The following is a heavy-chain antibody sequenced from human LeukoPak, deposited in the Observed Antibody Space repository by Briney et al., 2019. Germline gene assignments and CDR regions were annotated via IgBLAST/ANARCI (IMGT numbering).Heavy chain of an antibody. Sequence: ASVTVSCRSSGYTFHTYDITWVRQAPGRGLEWMGWIRSQNGATNYAQNLQGRVTMTTDASTSTVHLALRSLRSDDTAVYYCVREGRSGSPGAFDIWGQGTMVIVSA. D-gene: IGHD1-26*01. CDR3: VREGRSGSPGAFDI. J-gene: IGHJ3*02. CDR2: IRSQNGAT. V-gene: IGHV1-18*01. CDR1: GYTFHTYD.